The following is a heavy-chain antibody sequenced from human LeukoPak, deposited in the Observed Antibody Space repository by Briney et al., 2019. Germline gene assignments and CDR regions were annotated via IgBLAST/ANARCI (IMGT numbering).Heavy chain of an antibody. J-gene: IGHJ4*02. Sequence: SETLSLTCTVSGGSISSYYGSWIRQPAGKGLEWIGRIYTSGSTNYNPSLKSRVTISVDTSKNQFSLKLSSVTAADTAVYYCARDTYYYDSSGQRGFDYWGQGTLVTVSS. CDR2: IYTSGST. V-gene: IGHV4-4*07. D-gene: IGHD3-22*01. CDR3: ARDTYYYDSSGQRGFDY. CDR1: GGSISSYY.